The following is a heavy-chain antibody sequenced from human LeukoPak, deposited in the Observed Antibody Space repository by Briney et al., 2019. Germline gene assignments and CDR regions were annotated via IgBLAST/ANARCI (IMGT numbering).Heavy chain of an antibody. CDR2: IYYGGST. J-gene: IGHJ3*02. CDR1: GGSISSGDYY. D-gene: IGHD3-22*01. Sequence: SETLSLTCTVSGGSISSGDYYWSWIRQPPGKGLEWIGYIYYGGSTYYNPSLKSRVTISVDTSKNQFSLKLSSVTAADTAVYYCATDSSDAFDIWGQGTMVTVSS. CDR3: ATDSSDAFDI. V-gene: IGHV4-30-4*01.